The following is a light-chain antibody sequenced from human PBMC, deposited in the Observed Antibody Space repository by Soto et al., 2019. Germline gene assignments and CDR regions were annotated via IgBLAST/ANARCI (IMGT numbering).Light chain of an antibody. Sequence: QPVLTQPPSLSGAPGQRVTISCTGSRSNIGAGYDVHWYQHLPGTAPKVLIFDNSNRPSGVPDRFSGSKSGTSASLAITGLQAEDEAVYYCHSCDVSLRGPAFGGGTQLTVL. CDR2: DNS. V-gene: IGLV1-40*01. J-gene: IGLJ2*01. CDR1: RSNIGAGYD. CDR3: HSCDVSLRGPA.